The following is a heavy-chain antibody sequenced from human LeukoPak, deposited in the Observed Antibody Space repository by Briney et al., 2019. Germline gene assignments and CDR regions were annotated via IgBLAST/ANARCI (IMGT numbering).Heavy chain of an antibody. CDR1: GFTFSSYS. CDR3: AKDISHSSGYYFFDY. D-gene: IGHD3-22*01. J-gene: IGHJ4*02. CDR2: ISSSSSYI. V-gene: IGHV3-21*04. Sequence: GGSLRLSCAASGFTFSSYSMNWVRQAPGKGLEWVSSISSSSSYIYYADSVKGRLTISRDNAKNSLYLQMNSLRAEDTALYYCAKDISHSSGYYFFDYWGQGTLVTVSS.